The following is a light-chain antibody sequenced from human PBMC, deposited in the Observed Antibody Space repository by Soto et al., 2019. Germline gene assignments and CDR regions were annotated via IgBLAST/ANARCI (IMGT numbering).Light chain of an antibody. CDR3: QQYYTWPLMYT. CDR1: QSVSSN. V-gene: IGKV3-15*01. J-gene: IGKJ2*01. CDR2: GAS. Sequence: EIVMTQSPATLSVSPGERATLSCRASQSVSSNLAWHQQKPGQAPRLLIYGASTRATGIPARFSGSGSGTEFTLTISSLQSEDFAVYYCQQYYTWPLMYTFGQGTKLEIK.